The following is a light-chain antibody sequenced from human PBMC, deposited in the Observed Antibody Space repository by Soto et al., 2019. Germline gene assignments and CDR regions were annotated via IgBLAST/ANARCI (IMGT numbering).Light chain of an antibody. CDR2: EAS. V-gene: IGKV3-20*01. J-gene: IGKJ1*01. CDR1: QRVDNNY. CDR3: QQYGGSPWT. Sequence: ENVLTQSPDTLSLSPGERATLSCRASQRVDNNYLAWYQQKPGQAPRPVIYEASTRAPGIPDRFRGSGSGTDFSLTISRLEPEDFAVYYCQQYGGSPWTFGQGTKVEI.